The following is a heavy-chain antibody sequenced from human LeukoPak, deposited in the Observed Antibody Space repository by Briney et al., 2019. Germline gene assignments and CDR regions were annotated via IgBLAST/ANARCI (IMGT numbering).Heavy chain of an antibody. D-gene: IGHD3-3*01. V-gene: IGHV3-11*01. J-gene: IGHJ6*02. Sequence: PGGSLRLSCAASGFSLSDYYMSWIRQAPGKGLEWVAYIDSYGTTIYYADSVKGRFTISRDSTKNSLYLQMKSLRVEDTAVYYCARDYGGYYGPAPPLYYYYGMDVWGQGTTVTVSS. CDR3: ARDYGGYYGPAPPLYYYYGMDV. CDR1: GFSLSDYY. CDR2: IDSYGTTI.